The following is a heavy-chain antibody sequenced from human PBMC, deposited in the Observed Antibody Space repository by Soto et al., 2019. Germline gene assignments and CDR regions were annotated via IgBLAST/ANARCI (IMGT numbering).Heavy chain of an antibody. CDR1: GGSISSYY. V-gene: IGHV4-59*01. D-gene: IGHD3-3*01. CDR2: IYYSGST. Sequence: QVQLQESGPGLVKPSETLSLTCTVSGGSISSYYWSWIRQPPGKGLEWIGYIYYSGSTNYNPSLKSRVTISVDTSKNQFSLKLSSVTAADTAVYYCARWEARSYYGTGRAYFDYWGQGTLVTVSS. CDR3: ARWEARSYYGTGRAYFDY. J-gene: IGHJ4*02.